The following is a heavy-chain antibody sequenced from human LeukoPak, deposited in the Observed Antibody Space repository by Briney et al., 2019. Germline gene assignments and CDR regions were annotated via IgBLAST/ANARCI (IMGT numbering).Heavy chain of an antibody. Sequence: GGSLRLSCVVSGFTVSRDYMSWVRQAPGKGLEWVSVIYSGGTTYYADSVRGRFTISRDNSKNTLYLRMNSLRAEDTAVYYCARSIAVAGTFDYWGQGTLVTVSS. D-gene: IGHD6-19*01. V-gene: IGHV3-66*01. CDR2: IYSGGTT. CDR3: ARSIAVAGTFDY. J-gene: IGHJ4*02. CDR1: GFTVSRDY.